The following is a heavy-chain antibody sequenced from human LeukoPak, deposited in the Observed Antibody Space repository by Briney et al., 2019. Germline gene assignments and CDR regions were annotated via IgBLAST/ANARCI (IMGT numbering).Heavy chain of an antibody. Sequence: GGSLRLSCAASGFTFSGSAMHWVRQASGKGLEWVGRIRSKANSYATAYAASVKGRFTISRDDSKNTAYLQMNSLKTEDTAVYYCTRRIASYGNPFDYWGQGTLVTVSS. V-gene: IGHV3-73*01. CDR2: IRSKANSYAT. CDR1: GFTFSGSA. D-gene: IGHD3-10*01. J-gene: IGHJ4*02. CDR3: TRRIASYGNPFDY.